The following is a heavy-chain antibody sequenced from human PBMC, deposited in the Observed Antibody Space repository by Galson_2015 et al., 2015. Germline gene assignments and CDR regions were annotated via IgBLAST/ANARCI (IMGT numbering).Heavy chain of an antibody. CDR3: ARLYSRVGWYPPRPRENWFDP. D-gene: IGHD6-19*01. Sequence: ETLSLTCAVYGGSFSGYYWSWIRQPPGKGLEWIGEINHSGSTNYNPSLKSRVTISVDTSKNQFSLKLSSVTAADTAVYYCARLYSRVGWYPPRPRENWFDPWGQGTLVTVSS. J-gene: IGHJ5*02. CDR1: GGSFSGYY. V-gene: IGHV4-34*01. CDR2: INHSGST.